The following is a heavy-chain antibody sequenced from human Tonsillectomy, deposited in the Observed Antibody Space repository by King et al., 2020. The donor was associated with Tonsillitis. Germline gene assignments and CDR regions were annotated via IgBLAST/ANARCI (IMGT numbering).Heavy chain of an antibody. CDR2: IYTTGST. J-gene: IGHJ4*02. Sequence: LQLQESGQGLVKPSETLSLTCTVSGGSIGSGSYYWSWLRQPAGKGLEWIGHIYTTGSTNYNAPLRSRVTISGDTSKNEFSLKLTSVTAADTAIYYCARRGLVRLGPYFDYWGQGTLVSVSS. CDR1: GGSIGSGSYY. D-gene: IGHD6-19*01. V-gene: IGHV4-61*02. CDR3: ARRGLVRLGPYFDY.